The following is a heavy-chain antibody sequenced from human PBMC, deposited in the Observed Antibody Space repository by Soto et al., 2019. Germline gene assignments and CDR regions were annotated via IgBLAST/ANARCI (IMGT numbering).Heavy chain of an antibody. CDR1: GFTFSSSW. J-gene: IGHJ4*02. V-gene: IGHV3-74*01. CDR2: LNSGASTT. D-gene: IGHD3-10*01. CDR3: ARGPTGWFGYDY. Sequence: EVQLVESGGGLVQPGGSLRLSCAASGFTFSSSWMHWVRQAPGKGLVWVSRLNSGASTTSYADSVKGRFTISRDNARNTLYLQMDSLTADDTAVYYCARGPTGWFGYDYWGQGTLVTVSS.